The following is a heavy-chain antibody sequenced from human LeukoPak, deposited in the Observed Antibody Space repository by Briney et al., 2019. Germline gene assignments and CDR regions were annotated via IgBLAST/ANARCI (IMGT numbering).Heavy chain of an antibody. Sequence: SGTLSLTCGVSGGSISSTNWWTWVRQPPGEGLEWIGEVHLSGRTNYNPSLEGRVTMSVDMSENHISLKLTSVTAADTAVYYCAREGGPYRPLDYSGQGTLVTVSS. CDR3: AREGGPYRPLDY. CDR2: VHLSGRT. J-gene: IGHJ4*02. CDR1: GGSISSTNW. V-gene: IGHV4-4*02.